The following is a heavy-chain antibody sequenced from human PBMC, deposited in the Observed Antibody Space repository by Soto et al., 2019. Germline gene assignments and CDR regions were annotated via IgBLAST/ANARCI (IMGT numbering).Heavy chain of an antibody. CDR2: IIPIFGTA. V-gene: IGHV1-69*13. Sequence: SVKVSCKASGGTFSSYAISWVRQAPGQGLEWMGGIIPIFGTANYAQKFQGRVTITADESTSTAYMELSSLRSEDTAVYYCARDLSSGWYAFDIWGQGTMVTVSS. D-gene: IGHD6-19*01. CDR1: GGTFSSYA. CDR3: ARDLSSGWYAFDI. J-gene: IGHJ3*02.